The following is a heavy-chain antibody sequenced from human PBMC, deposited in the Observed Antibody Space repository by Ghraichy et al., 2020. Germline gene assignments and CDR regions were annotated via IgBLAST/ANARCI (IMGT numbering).Heavy chain of an antibody. J-gene: IGHJ4*02. Sequence: GGSLRLSCAASGFNFSTYSMDWVRQAPGKGLEWVSYISSSSSTIYYADSVKGRFTISRDNAKDSLYLQMNSLRDEDTAVYYCARIARFPPDYWGQGTLVTVSS. CDR2: ISSSSSTI. CDR3: ARIARFPPDY. D-gene: IGHD3-16*01. V-gene: IGHV3-48*02. CDR1: GFNFSTYS.